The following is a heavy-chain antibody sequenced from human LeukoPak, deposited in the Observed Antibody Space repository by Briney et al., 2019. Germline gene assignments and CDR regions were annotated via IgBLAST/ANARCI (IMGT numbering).Heavy chain of an antibody. D-gene: IGHD2-15*01. Sequence: SETLSLTCAVSGGSISSGGYSWSWIRQPPGKGLEWIGYIYHSGSTYYNPSLKSRVTISIDRSKNQFSLNLSSVTAADTAVYYCAREGYCSGGSCDNWFDPWGQGTLVTVSS. J-gene: IGHJ5*02. V-gene: IGHV4-30-2*01. CDR1: GGSISSGGYS. CDR2: IYHSGST. CDR3: AREGYCSGGSCDNWFDP.